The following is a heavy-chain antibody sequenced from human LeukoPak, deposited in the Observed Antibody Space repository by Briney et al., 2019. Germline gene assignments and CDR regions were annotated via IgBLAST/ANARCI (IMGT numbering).Heavy chain of an antibody. V-gene: IGHV3-23*01. CDR3: AKVLDRNYDLYYFDY. CDR2: ISGSGGST. D-gene: IGHD3/OR15-3a*01. CDR1: GFTFSSYA. Sequence: GGSLRLSCAASGFTFSSYAMSWVRQAPGKGLEWVSAISGSGGSTYYADSVKGRFTISRDNSKNALYLQMNSLRAEDTAVYYCAKVLDRNYDLYYFDYWGQGTLVTVSS. J-gene: IGHJ4*02.